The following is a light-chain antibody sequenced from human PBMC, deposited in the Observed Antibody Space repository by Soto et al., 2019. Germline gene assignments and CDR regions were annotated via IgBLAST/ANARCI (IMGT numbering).Light chain of an antibody. CDR3: CSYAGSSTVV. J-gene: IGLJ1*01. Sequence: QSALTQPASVSGSPGQSITISCTGTSSDVGSYNLVSWYQQHPGKAPKLMIYEGSKRPSGVSNRFSGSKSGNTASLTISGLQAEDEADYYCCSYAGSSTVVFGTGTKLTLL. V-gene: IGLV2-23*01. CDR1: SSDVGSYNL. CDR2: EGS.